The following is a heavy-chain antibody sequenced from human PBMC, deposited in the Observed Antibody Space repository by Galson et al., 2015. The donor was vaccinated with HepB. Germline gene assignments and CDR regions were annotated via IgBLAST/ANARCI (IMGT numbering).Heavy chain of an antibody. J-gene: IGHJ1*01. V-gene: IGHV5-51*07. CDR1: GYSFRNFW. CDR2: IYPGDSET. Sequence: QSGAEVKRPGESLRISCKASGYSFRNFWIAWVHQMPGKGLEWMGIIYPGDSETRYSLSSQGHVTISVDKSSSTTYVHWSSLRASDTATYYCARYGDYGEGEYFQYWGQGTLVTVPP. D-gene: IGHD4-17*01. CDR3: ARYGDYGEGEYFQY.